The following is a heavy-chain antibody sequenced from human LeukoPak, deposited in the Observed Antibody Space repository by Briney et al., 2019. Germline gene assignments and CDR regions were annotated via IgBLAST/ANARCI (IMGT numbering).Heavy chain of an antibody. CDR3: ARDKTGTTPYDAFDI. D-gene: IGHD1-7*01. CDR1: GYSISSGYY. V-gene: IGHV4-38-2*02. Sequence: PSETLSLTCTVSGYSISSGYYWGWIRQPPGKGLEWIGSIYHSGSTYYNPSLKSRFTISVDTSKNQSSLKLSSVTAADTAVYYCARDKTGTTPYDAFDIWGQGTMVTVSS. J-gene: IGHJ3*02. CDR2: IYHSGST.